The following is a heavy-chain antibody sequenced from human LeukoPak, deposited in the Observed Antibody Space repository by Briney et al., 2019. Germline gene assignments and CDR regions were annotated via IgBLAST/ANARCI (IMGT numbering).Heavy chain of an antibody. CDR1: GYTFSGYH. V-gene: IGHV1-2*02. CDR2: INPNSGGT. D-gene: IGHD3-9*01. Sequence: ASVKVSCKASGYTFSGYHIHWVRQAPGQGLEWMGWINPNSGGTNFAQKFQGRVTMTRDTSISTAYMELSRLTSDDTAVYYCVREKGYYDILTGYYGEWDYWGQGTLVTASS. J-gene: IGHJ4*02. CDR3: VREKGYYDILTGYYGEWDY.